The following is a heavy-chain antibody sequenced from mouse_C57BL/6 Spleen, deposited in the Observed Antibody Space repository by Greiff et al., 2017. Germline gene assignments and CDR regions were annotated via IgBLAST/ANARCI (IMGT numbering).Heavy chain of an antibody. V-gene: IGHV1-80*01. CDR2: IYPGDGDT. D-gene: IGHD2-4*01. CDR3: ARSAPYDYDWFAY. Sequence: VQLQQSGAELVKPGASVKISCKASGYAFSSYWMNWVKQRPGKGLEWIGQIYPGDGDTNYNGKFKGKATLTADKSSSTAYMQLSSLTSEDSAVYFCARSAPYDYDWFAYWGQGTLVTVSA. CDR1: GYAFSSYW. J-gene: IGHJ3*01.